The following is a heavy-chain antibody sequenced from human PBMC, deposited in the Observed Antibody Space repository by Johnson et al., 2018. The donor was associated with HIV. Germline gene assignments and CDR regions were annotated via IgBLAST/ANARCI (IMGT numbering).Heavy chain of an antibody. CDR3: ARGGSCYNAHFDI. D-gene: IGHD2-15*01. CDR1: GFTFSSYA. J-gene: IGHJ3*02. Sequence: QVQLVESGGGVVQPGRSLRLSCVASGFTFSSYAMHWVRQAPGKGLEWGTVISYDGNNKYYADSVKGRFTISRDNSKNTLYLQMNSLRAEDTAVYYCARGGSCYNAHFDIWGQGTMVTVSS. V-gene: IGHV3-30-3*01. CDR2: ISYDGNNK.